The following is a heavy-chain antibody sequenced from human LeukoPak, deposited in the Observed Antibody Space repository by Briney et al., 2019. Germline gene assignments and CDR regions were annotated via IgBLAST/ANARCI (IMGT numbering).Heavy chain of an antibody. J-gene: IGHJ3*02. CDR1: GFTFSSYA. CDR2: ISSSGSTI. D-gene: IGHD6-13*01. CDR3: ARGADSSSWYSDAFDI. Sequence: PGGSLRLSCAASGFTFSSYAMHWVRQAPGKGLEWVSYISSSGSTIYYADSVKGRFTISRDNAKNSLYLQMNSLRAEDTAVYYCARGADSSSWYSDAFDIWGQGTMVTVSS. V-gene: IGHV3-48*04.